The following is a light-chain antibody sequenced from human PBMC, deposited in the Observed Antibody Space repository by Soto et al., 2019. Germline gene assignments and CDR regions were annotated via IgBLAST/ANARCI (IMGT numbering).Light chain of an antibody. V-gene: IGKV1-13*02. CDR1: QGISSA. J-gene: IGKJ1*01. CDR3: QQFNSYLWT. CDR2: DAS. Sequence: AIQLTQSPSSLSASVGDRVTITCRASQGISSALAWYQQKPGKAPKLLIYDASSLESGVPSRFSGSGSGTDFTLTISSLQPEDFAPYCCQQFNSYLWTFGQGTKVEIK.